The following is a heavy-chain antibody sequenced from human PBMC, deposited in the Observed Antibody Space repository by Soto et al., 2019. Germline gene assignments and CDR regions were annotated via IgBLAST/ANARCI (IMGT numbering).Heavy chain of an antibody. Sequence: ASVKVSCKASGYTFTSYGISWVRQAPGQGLEWMGWISAYNGNTNYAQKLQGRVTMTTDTSTSTAYMELRSLRSDDTAVYYCARDYRTGTYYDILTGYSGVYYYYGMDVWGQGTTVTVSS. CDR3: ARDYRTGTYYDILTGYSGVYYYYGMDV. CDR1: GYTFTSYG. CDR2: ISAYNGNT. D-gene: IGHD3-9*01. J-gene: IGHJ6*02. V-gene: IGHV1-18*01.